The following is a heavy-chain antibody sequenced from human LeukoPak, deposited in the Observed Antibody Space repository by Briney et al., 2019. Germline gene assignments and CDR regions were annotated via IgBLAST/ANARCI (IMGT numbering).Heavy chain of an antibody. V-gene: IGHV1-69*05. J-gene: IGHJ4*02. CDR1: GGTFSSYA. CDR2: IIPIFGTA. D-gene: IGHD2-15*01. Sequence: SVKVSCKASGGTFSSYAISWVRQAPGQGLEWMGRIIPIFGTANYAQKFQGRVTITTDESTSTAYMELSSLRSEDTAVYYCARPCSGGSCYSRYYFDYWGQGTLVTVSS. CDR3: ARPCSGGSCYSRYYFDY.